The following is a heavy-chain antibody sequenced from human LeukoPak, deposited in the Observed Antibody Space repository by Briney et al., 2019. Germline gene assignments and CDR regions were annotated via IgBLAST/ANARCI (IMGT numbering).Heavy chain of an antibody. V-gene: IGHV3-23*01. Sequence: GGSLRLSCAASGFSFSRNTLNWVRQAPGKGLEGVSTISASGAETFYAASVKGRFTISRDNSKNTLYLQMNSLRAEDTAVYYCAKDVTLSTSPYGDYGYWGQGTLVTVSS. CDR1: GFSFSRNT. J-gene: IGHJ4*02. CDR3: AKDVTLSTSPYGDYGY. CDR2: ISASGAET. D-gene: IGHD4-17*01.